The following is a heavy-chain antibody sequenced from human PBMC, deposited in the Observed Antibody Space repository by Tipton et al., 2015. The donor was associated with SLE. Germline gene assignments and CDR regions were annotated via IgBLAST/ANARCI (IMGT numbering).Heavy chain of an antibody. D-gene: IGHD7-27*01. CDR1: GGSFSGYY. J-gene: IGHJ3*02. CDR2: INHSGDT. CDR3: ARGLTAETGGDAFDI. Sequence: TLSLTCAVYGGSFSGYYWTWIRQPPGKGLEWIGEINHSGDTNYNPAHKRRVTISVDTSKNHFSLELGSVTAADTAVYYCARGLTAETGGDAFDIWGQGTMVAVSS. V-gene: IGHV4-34*01.